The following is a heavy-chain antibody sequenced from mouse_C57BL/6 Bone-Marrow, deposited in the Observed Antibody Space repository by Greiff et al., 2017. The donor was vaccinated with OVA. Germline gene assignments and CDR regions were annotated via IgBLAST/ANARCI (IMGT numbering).Heavy chain of an antibody. CDR1: GFTFSDYY. J-gene: IGHJ4*01. D-gene: IGHD1-1*01. CDR3: ERHESSSHPYYYAMDY. Sequence: EVHLVESGGGLVQPGGSLKLSCAASGFTFSDYYMYWVRQTPEKRLEWVAYISNGGGSTYYPDTVKGRFTLSRDNAKNTLYLQLSRLTSEDTAMYDCERHESSSHPYYYAMDYWGQGTSVTVSS. V-gene: IGHV5-12*01. CDR2: ISNGGGST.